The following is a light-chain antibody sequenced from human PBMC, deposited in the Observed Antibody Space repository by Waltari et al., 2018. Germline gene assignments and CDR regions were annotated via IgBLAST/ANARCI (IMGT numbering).Light chain of an antibody. J-gene: IGKJ2*01. CDR3: QQYNSYHT. Sequence: DIQMTQSPSTLSASVGDRITITCRASHSISTWLAWYQQKPGKAPKLLIYKASNLESGGPSRFSGSGSGTEFTLTISSLQPDDFATYYCQQYNSYHTFGQGTKLEIK. V-gene: IGKV1-5*03. CDR1: HSISTW. CDR2: KAS.